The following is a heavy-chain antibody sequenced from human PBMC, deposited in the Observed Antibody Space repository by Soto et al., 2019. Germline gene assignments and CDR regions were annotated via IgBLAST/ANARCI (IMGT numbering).Heavy chain of an antibody. CDR1: GDSISSSGFY. Sequence: SETLSLTCTVSGDSISSSGFYWGWIRQPPGKGLEWIGSIYYSGSTYYNPSHKSRVTISIDTSQNQFSLKLRSVTAADTAVYYCARREQWLAGYIDYWGQGTLVTVSS. V-gene: IGHV4-39*01. CDR2: IYYSGST. D-gene: IGHD6-19*01. CDR3: ARREQWLAGYIDY. J-gene: IGHJ4*02.